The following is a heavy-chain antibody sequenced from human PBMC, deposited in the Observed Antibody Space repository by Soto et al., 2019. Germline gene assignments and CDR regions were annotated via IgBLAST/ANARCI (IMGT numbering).Heavy chain of an antibody. Sequence: SETLSLTCGVSEGSLNGYYWSWIRQSPGKGLEWIGEILHSGVTNYSPSLKSRVTISLDKSENQFSLKVTSLTAADTAVYYCASRDPGTSVDYWGQGTLVTVSS. CDR3: ASRDPGTSVDY. CDR1: EGSLNGYY. D-gene: IGHD1-7*01. CDR2: ILHSGVT. V-gene: IGHV4-34*12. J-gene: IGHJ4*02.